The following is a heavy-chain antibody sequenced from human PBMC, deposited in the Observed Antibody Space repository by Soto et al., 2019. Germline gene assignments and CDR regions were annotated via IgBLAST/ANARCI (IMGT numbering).Heavy chain of an antibody. CDR1: GGSISSYY. V-gene: IGHV4-59*01. CDR3: ARDLGRGYSYGYYYYYGMDV. J-gene: IGHJ6*02. D-gene: IGHD5-18*01. Sequence: SETLSLTCTVSGGSISSYYWSWIRQPPGKGLEWIGYIYYSGSTNYNPSLKSRVTISVDTSKNQFSLKLSSVTAADTAVYYCARDLGRGYSYGYYYYYGMDVWGQGTTVTVSS. CDR2: IYYSGST.